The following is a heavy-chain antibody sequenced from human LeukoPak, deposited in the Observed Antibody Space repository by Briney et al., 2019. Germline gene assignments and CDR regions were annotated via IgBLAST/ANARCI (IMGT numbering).Heavy chain of an antibody. CDR3: ARDAMTYYYDSVSGD. V-gene: IGHV4-39*07. CDR2: IYYSGST. CDR1: GVSISSSNSY. J-gene: IGHJ4*02. Sequence: SETLSLTCTVSGVSISSSNSYWGWIRQPPGKGLEWIGSIYYSGSTYYNPSLKSRVIISVDTSKNQFSLKLSSVTAEDTAVYYCARDAMTYYYDSVSGDWGQGTLVTVSS. D-gene: IGHD3-22*01.